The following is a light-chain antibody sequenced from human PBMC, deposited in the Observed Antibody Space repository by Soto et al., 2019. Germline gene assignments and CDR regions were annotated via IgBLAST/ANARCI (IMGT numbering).Light chain of an antibody. J-gene: IGKJ4*01. CDR1: QANSNY. V-gene: IGKV1-8*01. CDR3: QQYYSYPLT. CDR2: GAS. Sequence: IRMTQSLSSLSASTGDIVTITCRASQANSNYLAWYQHRPGTSPRLLVYGASKLESGVPSRFSGSGSGTDFTLSIGRLQSEDFATYLCQQYYSYPLTFGGGTKVHIK.